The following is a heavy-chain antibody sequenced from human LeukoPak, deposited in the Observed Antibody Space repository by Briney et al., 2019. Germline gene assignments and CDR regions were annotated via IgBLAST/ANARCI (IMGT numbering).Heavy chain of an antibody. CDR2: IYFSGGT. V-gene: IGHV4-59*01. CDR1: GGSISSYY. CDR3: ARYSDNWFDP. Sequence: SETLSLTCTVSGGSISSYYWSWIRQPPGRGLEWIGYIYFSGGTNYNPPLKTRVTISVDTAKNQFSLKLSSVTAADTAVYYCARYSDNWFDPWGQGTLVTVSS. D-gene: IGHD6-13*01. J-gene: IGHJ5*02.